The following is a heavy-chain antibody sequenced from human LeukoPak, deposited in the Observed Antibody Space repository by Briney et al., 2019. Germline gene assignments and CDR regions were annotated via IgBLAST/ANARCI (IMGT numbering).Heavy chain of an antibody. CDR3: ARDQYYYDSSEYISHYMDV. V-gene: IGHV3-21*01. CDR2: ISSSSSYI. J-gene: IGHJ6*03. D-gene: IGHD3-22*01. Sequence: AGGSLRLSCGAPGFTFSSYGMHWVRQAPGKGLEWVSSISSSSSYIYYADSVKGRFTISRDNAKNSLYLQMNSLRAEDTAVYYCARDQYYYDSSEYISHYMDVWGKGTTVTVSS. CDR1: GFTFSSYG.